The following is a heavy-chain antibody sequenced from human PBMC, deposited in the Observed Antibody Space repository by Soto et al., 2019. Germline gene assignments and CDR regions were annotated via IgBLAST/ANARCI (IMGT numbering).Heavy chain of an antibody. CDR2: IGPESGAT. D-gene: IGHD1-26*01. CDR3: GRGRSGQIVVFY. Sequence: AAVKVSCKASGYTFTGHYIHWVRQAPEQGPEWMGEIGPESGATRYAQKVQGRVTMTRDMSITTVYMELNNLSPDDTAVYYGGRGRSGQIVVFYWGQGTPVTVSS. J-gene: IGHJ4*02. V-gene: IGHV1-2*02. CDR1: GYTFTGHY.